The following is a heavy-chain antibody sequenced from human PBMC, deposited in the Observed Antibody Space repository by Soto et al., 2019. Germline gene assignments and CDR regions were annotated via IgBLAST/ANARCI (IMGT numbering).Heavy chain of an antibody. CDR2: ISAYNGNT. CDR3: ARGSVLRYFDWLLSADDAFDI. CDR1: GYTFTSYG. V-gene: IGHV1-18*01. Sequence: ASVKVSCKASGYTFTSYGISWVRQAPGQGLEWMGWISAYNGNTNYAQKLQGRVTMTTDTSTSTAYMELRSLRSDDTAVYYCARGSVLRYFDWLLSADDAFDIWGQGTMVTVSS. D-gene: IGHD3-9*01. J-gene: IGHJ3*02.